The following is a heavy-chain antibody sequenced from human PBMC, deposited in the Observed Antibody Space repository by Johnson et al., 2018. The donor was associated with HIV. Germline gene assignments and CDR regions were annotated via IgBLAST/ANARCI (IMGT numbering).Heavy chain of an antibody. Sequence: VQLVESGGGVARPGGSLRLSCAASGSNFDDYGMSWVRQAPGKGLEWVSGINWNGGRTGYADSVKGRFTISRDNAKNSLHLQMNSLRAEDTAVYYCAKTVRQWLVRNDAFDIWGQGTMVTVSS. CDR1: GSNFDDYG. CDR3: AKTVRQWLVRNDAFDI. CDR2: INWNGGRT. D-gene: IGHD6-19*01. V-gene: IGHV3-20*04. J-gene: IGHJ3*02.